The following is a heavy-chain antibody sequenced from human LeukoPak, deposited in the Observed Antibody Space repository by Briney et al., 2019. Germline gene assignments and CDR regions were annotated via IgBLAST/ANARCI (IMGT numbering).Heavy chain of an antibody. CDR3: AKHTNFDWLLTFFDY. D-gene: IGHD3-9*01. V-gene: IGHV3-21*04. CDR2: ISSSSSYI. J-gene: IGHJ4*02. CDR1: GISLSNYG. Sequence: GGSLRLSCAVSGISLSNYGMSWVRQAPGKGLEWVSSISSSSSYIYYADSVKGRFTISRDNAKNSLYLQMNSLRAEDTAVYYCAKHTNFDWLLTFFDYWGQGTLVTVSS.